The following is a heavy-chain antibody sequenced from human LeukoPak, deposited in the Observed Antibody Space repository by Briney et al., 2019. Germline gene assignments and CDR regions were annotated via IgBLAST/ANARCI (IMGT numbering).Heavy chain of an antibody. CDR3: AKGTGINHYHWIDP. Sequence: GGSLRLSCAASRFTFSSYAVSWVRQAPGKGLEWVSGISGSGGSTYCADSVKGRFTISRDNSKNTLYLQMNSLRAEDTALYYCAKGTGINHYHWIDPWGQGTQVTVSS. V-gene: IGHV3-23*01. J-gene: IGHJ5*02. D-gene: IGHD3/OR15-3a*01. CDR1: RFTFSSYA. CDR2: ISGSGGST.